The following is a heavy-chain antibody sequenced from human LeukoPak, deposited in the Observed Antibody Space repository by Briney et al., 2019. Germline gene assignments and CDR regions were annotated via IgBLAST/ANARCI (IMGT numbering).Heavy chain of an antibody. CDR1: GFTFNNYA. CDR3: TRTRWTSGYYFDY. D-gene: IGHD3-22*01. CDR2: ISGSGSST. Sequence: GGSLRLSCAASGFTFNNYAMGWVRQAPGKGLEWVSAISGSGSSTYYTDSVKGRFTISRDNSKNTLFLQMNNLRVEDTAVYYCTRTRWTSGYYFDYWGQGTLVTVSS. J-gene: IGHJ4*02. V-gene: IGHV3-23*01.